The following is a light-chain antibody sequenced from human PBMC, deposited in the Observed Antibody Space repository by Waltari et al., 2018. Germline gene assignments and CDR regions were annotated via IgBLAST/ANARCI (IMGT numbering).Light chain of an antibody. J-gene: IGKJ5*01. CDR2: WAS. Sequence: DILMTQSPDSLSVSPGERATIKCQSSHSISDSFTHRNYLAWYQQNPGQPPKLLISWASTRESGVPARISGIGSGTDFSLTISSLQADDVAVYYCQQYYSSPPTFGQGTRLEMK. CDR1: HSISDSFTHRNY. CDR3: QQYYSSPPT. V-gene: IGKV4-1*01.